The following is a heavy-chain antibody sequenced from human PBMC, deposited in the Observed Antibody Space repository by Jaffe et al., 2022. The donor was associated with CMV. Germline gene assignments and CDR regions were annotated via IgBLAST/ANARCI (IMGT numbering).Heavy chain of an antibody. D-gene: IGHD1-1*01. CDR1: GFTFSSYE. V-gene: IGHV3-48*03. J-gene: IGHJ4*02. CDR2: ISSSGSTI. CDR3: ARLMGGSYNPPPFDY. Sequence: EVQLVESGGGLVQPGGSLRLSCAASGFTFSSYEMNWVRQAPGKGLEWVSYISSSGSTIYYADSVKGRFTISRDNAKNSLYLQMNSLRAEDTAVYYCARLMGGSYNPPPFDYWGQGTLVTVSS.